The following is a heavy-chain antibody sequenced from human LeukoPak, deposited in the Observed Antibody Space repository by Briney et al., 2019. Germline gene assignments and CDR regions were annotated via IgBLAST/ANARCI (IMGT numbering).Heavy chain of an antibody. J-gene: IGHJ4*02. CDR1: GGSISSYY. D-gene: IGHD5-24*01. Sequence: SETLSLTCTASGGSISSYYWSWIRQPPGKGLEWIGYIYYSGSTNYNPSLKSRVTISVDTSKNQFSLKLSSVTAADTAVYYCARDDGYNSRTFDYWGQGTLVTVSS. CDR3: ARDDGYNSRTFDY. CDR2: IYYSGST. V-gene: IGHV4-59*01.